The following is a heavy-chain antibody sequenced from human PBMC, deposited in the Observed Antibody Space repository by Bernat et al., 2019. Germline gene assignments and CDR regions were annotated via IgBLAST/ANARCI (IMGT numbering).Heavy chain of an antibody. Sequence: QVQLVESGGGVVQPGRSLRLSCAASGFTFSSYAMHWVRHAPGKGLEWVAVISYDGSNKYYADSVKGRFTISRDNSKNTLYLQMNSLRAEDTAVYYCARDLSRPVVPAAIDNHYERGYWGQGTLVTVSS. CDR3: ARDLSRPVVPAAIDNHYERGY. V-gene: IGHV3-30-3*01. J-gene: IGHJ4*02. CDR2: ISYDGSNK. CDR1: GFTFSSYA. D-gene: IGHD2-2*01.